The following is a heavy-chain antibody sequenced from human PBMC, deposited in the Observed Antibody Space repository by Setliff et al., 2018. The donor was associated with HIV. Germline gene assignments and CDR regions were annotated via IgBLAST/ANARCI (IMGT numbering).Heavy chain of an antibody. CDR2: IYHSGST. CDR1: GGSISSSNW. Sequence: PSETLSLTCAVSGGSISSSNWWSWVRQPPGKGLEWIGEIYHSGSTNYNPYLKSRVTMSVDTSKNQFSLKLSSVTAADTAVYYCASGFGVVYYYYGMDVWGQGTTVTVSS. V-gene: IGHV4-4*02. CDR3: ASGFGVVYYYYGMDV. D-gene: IGHD3-3*01. J-gene: IGHJ6*02.